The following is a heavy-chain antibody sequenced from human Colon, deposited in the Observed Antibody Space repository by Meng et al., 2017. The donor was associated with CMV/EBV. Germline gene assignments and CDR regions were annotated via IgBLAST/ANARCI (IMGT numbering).Heavy chain of an antibody. V-gene: IGHV3-49*04. CDR1: GFTFGDYS. CDR3: ARGSTVTKGGAFDI. D-gene: IGHD4-17*01. J-gene: IGHJ3*02. CDR2: IRSKAYGGSRPDYGTT. Sequence: GESLKISCTVSGFTFGDYSMTWVRQAPGKGLEWVGFIRSKAYGGSRPDYGTTEYAASVKGRFTISRDNAKNSLYLQMNSLRAEDTAVYYRARGSTVTKGGAFDIWGQGTMVTVSS.